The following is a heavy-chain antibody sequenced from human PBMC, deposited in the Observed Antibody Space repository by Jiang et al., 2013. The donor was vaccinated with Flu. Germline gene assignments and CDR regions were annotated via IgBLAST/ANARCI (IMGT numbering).Heavy chain of an antibody. CDR3: ARGPPGYSSSWENFDY. Sequence: GAEVKKPGESLKISCKGSGYSFTSYWIGWVRQMPGKGLEWMGIIYPGDSDTRYSPSFQGQVTISADKSISTAYLQWSSLKASDTAMYYCARGPPGYSSSWENFDYWGQGTLVTVSS. V-gene: IGHV5-51*01. J-gene: IGHJ4*02. CDR1: GYSFTSYW. D-gene: IGHD6-13*01. CDR2: IYPGDSDT.